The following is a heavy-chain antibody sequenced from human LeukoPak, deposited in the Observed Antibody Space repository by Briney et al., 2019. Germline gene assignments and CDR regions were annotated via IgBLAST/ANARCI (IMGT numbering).Heavy chain of an antibody. V-gene: IGHV1-18*04. Sequence: ASVTVSCKASGYTFTSYGISWVRHAPGPGLEWMGWISAYNGNTNYAQKLQGRVTMTTDTSTSTAYMELSSLRSEDTAVYYCARGPGYCSGGSCYPWDYFDYWGQGTLVTVSS. CDR2: ISAYNGNT. D-gene: IGHD2-15*01. CDR1: GYTFTSYG. CDR3: ARGPGYCSGGSCYPWDYFDY. J-gene: IGHJ4*02.